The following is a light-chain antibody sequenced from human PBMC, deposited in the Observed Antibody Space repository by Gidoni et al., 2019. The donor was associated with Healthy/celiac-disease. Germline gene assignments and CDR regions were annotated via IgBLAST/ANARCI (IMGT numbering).Light chain of an antibody. J-gene: IGKJ1*01. Sequence: DIHMTQSPSTLSASLGDRVTITCRASQSISSWLAWYQQKPGKAPKLLIYKASSVESGVPSRFSGSGSGTEFTLTISSLQPDDFATYYCQQYNSYPWTFGQGTKVEIK. CDR1: QSISSW. V-gene: IGKV1-5*03. CDR3: QQYNSYPWT. CDR2: KAS.